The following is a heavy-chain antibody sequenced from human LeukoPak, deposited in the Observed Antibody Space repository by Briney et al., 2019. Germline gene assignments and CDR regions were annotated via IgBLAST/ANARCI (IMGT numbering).Heavy chain of an antibody. CDR3: ARSVPPSEAAAISAFDI. J-gene: IGHJ3*02. CDR1: GYTFTSYG. CDR2: IIPIFGTA. D-gene: IGHD2-2*01. Sequence: SVKVSCKASGYTFTSYGISWVRQAPGQGLEWMGGIIPIFGTANYAQKFQGRVTITTDESTSTAYMELSSLRSDDTAVYYCARSVPPSEAAAISAFDIWGQGTMVTVSS. V-gene: IGHV1-69*05.